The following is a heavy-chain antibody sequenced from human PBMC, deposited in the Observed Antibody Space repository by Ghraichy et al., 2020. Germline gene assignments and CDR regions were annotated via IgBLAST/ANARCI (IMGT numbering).Heavy chain of an antibody. V-gene: IGHV3-74*01. CDR1: GFTFSSYW. J-gene: IGHJ3*02. CDR2: INSDGSST. D-gene: IGHD3-3*01. CDR3: ARIDFGSGEDI. Sequence: GESLKISCAASGFTFSSYWMHWVRQAPGKGLVWVSRINSDGSSTSYADSVKGRFTISRDNAKNTLYLQMNSLRAEDTALYYCARIDFGSGEDIWGQGTMVTVSS.